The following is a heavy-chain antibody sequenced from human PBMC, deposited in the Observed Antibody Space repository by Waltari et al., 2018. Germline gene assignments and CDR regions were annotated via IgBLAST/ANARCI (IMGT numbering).Heavy chain of an antibody. D-gene: IGHD2-2*02. J-gene: IGHJ6*03. CDR3: ARENGAAIPVDYYYYMDV. CDR2: IIPIFGTA. V-gene: IGHV1-69*13. Sequence: QVQLVQSGAEVKKPGSSVKVSCKASGGTFSSYAISWVRQAPGQGLEWMGRIIPIFGTANYAQKFQGRVTITADKSTSTAYMELSSLRSEDTAVYYCARENGAAIPVDYYYYMDVWGKGTTVTISS. CDR1: GGTFSSYA.